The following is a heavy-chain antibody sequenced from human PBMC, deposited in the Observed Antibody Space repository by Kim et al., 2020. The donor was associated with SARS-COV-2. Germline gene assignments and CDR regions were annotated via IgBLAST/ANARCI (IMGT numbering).Heavy chain of an antibody. D-gene: IGHD2-2*01. CDR3: AGGSPAAISVY. J-gene: IGHJ4*02. Sequence: ANYAQKFQGRVTITADESTSTAYMELSSLRSEDTAVYYCAGGSPAAISVYWGQGTLVTVSS. CDR2: A. V-gene: IGHV1-69*01.